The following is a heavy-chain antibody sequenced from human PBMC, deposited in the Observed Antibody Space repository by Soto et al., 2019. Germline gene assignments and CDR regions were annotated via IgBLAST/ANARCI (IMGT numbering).Heavy chain of an antibody. Sequence: QVQLQESGPGLVKPSQTLSLTCTVSGGSISSGGYYWSWIRQHPGKGLEWIGYIYYSGSTYYNPSLKRRVTIPVDTSKNQSPLKLSSVTAADTAVYYCARGGRRSPGMDVWGQGTTVTVSS. J-gene: IGHJ6*02. CDR3: ARGGRRSPGMDV. V-gene: IGHV4-31*03. CDR2: IYYSGST. CDR1: GGSISSGGYY.